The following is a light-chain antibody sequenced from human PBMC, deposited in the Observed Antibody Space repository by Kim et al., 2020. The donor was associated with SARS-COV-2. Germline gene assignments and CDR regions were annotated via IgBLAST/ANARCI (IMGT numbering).Light chain of an antibody. CDR3: QQYNNWPGT. V-gene: IGKV3-15*01. CDR2: GAS. Sequence: PPGDRPTPSRRSSQSVSSNLACYRQKPGQAPRLLIYGASTRATGIPARCSGSGSGTEFTLTISSLQSEDFAVYYCQQYNNWPGTFGQGTKVDIK. J-gene: IGKJ1*01. CDR1: QSVSSN.